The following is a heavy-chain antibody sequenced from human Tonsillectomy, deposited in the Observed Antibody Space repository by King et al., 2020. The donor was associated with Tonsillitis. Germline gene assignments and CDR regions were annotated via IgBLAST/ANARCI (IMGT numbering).Heavy chain of an antibody. CDR3: AKDLGYYYGSGGYYTSRDI. CDR2: IRYDGSNK. J-gene: IGHJ3*02. Sequence: HVQLVQSGGGVVQPGGSLRLSCAASGFTFSTYGMHWVRQAPGKGLEWVAFIRYDGSNKYYADSVKGRFTISRDNSKNTLYIQMNSLRAEDTAVYYCAKDLGYYYGSGGYYTSRDICGQGTMVSVSS. V-gene: IGHV3-30*02. D-gene: IGHD3-10*01. CDR1: GFTFSTYG.